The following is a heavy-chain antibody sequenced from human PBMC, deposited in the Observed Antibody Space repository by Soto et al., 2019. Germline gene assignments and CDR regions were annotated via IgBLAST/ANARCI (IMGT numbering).Heavy chain of an antibody. V-gene: IGHV3-7*01. CDR2: IKQDGSEK. Sequence: GGSLRLSCAASGFTFSSYWMSWVRQAPGKGLEWVANIKQDGSEKYYVDSVKGRFTISRDNAKNSLYLQMNRLRAEDTAVYYCARDRGDCSSTSCYDYYYYYMDVWGKGTTVTVSS. CDR1: GFTFSSYW. J-gene: IGHJ6*03. D-gene: IGHD2-2*01. CDR3: ARDRGDCSSTSCYDYYYYYMDV.